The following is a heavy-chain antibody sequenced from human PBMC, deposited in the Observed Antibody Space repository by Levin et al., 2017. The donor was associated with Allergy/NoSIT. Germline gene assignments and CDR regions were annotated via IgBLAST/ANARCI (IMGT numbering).Heavy chain of an antibody. Sequence: PGGSLRLSCAASGFTFSDYYMSWIRQAPGKGLEWVSYISSSGSTIYYADSVKGRFTISRDNAKNSLYLQMNSLRAEDTAVYYCARDSADDSSGYYYVEDAFDIWGQGTMVTVSS. J-gene: IGHJ3*02. CDR1: GFTFSDYY. V-gene: IGHV3-11*01. CDR3: ARDSADDSSGYYYVEDAFDI. CDR2: ISSSGSTI. D-gene: IGHD3-22*01.